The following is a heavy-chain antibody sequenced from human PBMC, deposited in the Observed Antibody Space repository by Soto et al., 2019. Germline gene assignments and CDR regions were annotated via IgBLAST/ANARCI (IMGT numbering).Heavy chain of an antibody. J-gene: IGHJ3*02. D-gene: IGHD2-8*01. CDR3: TRVIYCTNGVCYRVAFDI. CDR2: IRSKAYGGTT. Sequence: QPGGSLRLSCTASGFTFGDYAMSWFRQAPGKGLEWVGFIRSKAYGGTTEYAASVKGRFTISRDDSKSIAYLQMNSLKTEDTAVYYCTRVIYCTNGVCYRVAFDIWGQGTMVTVSS. CDR1: GFTFGDYA. V-gene: IGHV3-49*03.